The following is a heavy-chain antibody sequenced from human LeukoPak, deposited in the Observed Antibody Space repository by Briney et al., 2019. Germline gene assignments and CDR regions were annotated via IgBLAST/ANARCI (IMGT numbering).Heavy chain of an antibody. Sequence: ASLKVSCKASGYTFTCYYMHWVRQAPGQGLDWISCINPNSGGTNYAQKFQGRVTMTRDTSISTAYMELSRLRSDDTAVYYCARDLGGSTVYNWNYWFDPSGQGTLVTVSS. CDR2: INPNSGGT. CDR1: GYTFTCYY. V-gene: IGHV1-2*02. D-gene: IGHD1-7*01. CDR3: ARDLGGSTVYNWNYWFDP. J-gene: IGHJ5*02.